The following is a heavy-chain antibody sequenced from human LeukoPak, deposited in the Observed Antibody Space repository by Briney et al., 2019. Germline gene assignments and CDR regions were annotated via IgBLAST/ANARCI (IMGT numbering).Heavy chain of an antibody. D-gene: IGHD6-25*01. CDR3: ARAPKRAASRHGDV. V-gene: IGHV4-4*02. CDR2: IYHSGST. CDR1: GGSISSSNW. Sequence: KTSETPSLTCAVSGGSISSSNWWSWVRQPPGKGLEWIGEIYHSGSTNYNPSLKSRVTISVDKSKNQFSLKLSSVTAADTAVYYCARAPKRAASRHGDVWGKGTTVTVSS. J-gene: IGHJ6*04.